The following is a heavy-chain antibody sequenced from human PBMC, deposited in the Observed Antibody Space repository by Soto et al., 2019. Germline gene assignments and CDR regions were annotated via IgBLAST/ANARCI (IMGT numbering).Heavy chain of an antibody. D-gene: IGHD3-3*01. CDR3: AKDMSAELRFLEWLPSPYYYYYYGMDV. V-gene: IGHV3-9*01. J-gene: IGHJ6*02. CDR2: ISWNSGSI. Sequence: PGGSLRLSCAASGFTFDDYAMHWVRQAPGKGLEWVSGISWNSGSIGYADSVKGRFTISRDNAKNSLYLQMNSLRAEDTALYYCAKDMSAELRFLEWLPSPYYYYYYGMDVWGQGTTVTVS. CDR1: GFTFDDYA.